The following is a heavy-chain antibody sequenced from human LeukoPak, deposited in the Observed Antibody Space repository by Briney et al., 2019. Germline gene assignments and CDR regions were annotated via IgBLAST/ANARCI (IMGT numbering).Heavy chain of an antibody. V-gene: IGHV3-21*04. CDR3: ARDALLPSPAAHRAYYYYGMDV. D-gene: IGHD2-2*01. CDR2: ISGSGDYT. CDR1: GFTFSNYA. Sequence: PGGSLRLSCAASGFTFSNYAMTWVRQAPGKGLEWVSSISGSGDYTYYADSVKGRFTISRDNAKNSLYLQMNSLRAEDTAVYYCARDALLPSPAAHRAYYYYGMDVWGQGTTVTVSS. J-gene: IGHJ6*02.